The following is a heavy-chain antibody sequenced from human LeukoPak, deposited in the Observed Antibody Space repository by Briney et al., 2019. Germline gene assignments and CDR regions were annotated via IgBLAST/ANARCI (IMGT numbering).Heavy chain of an antibody. Sequence: PSETLSLTCAVYGGSFSGYYWSWIRQPPGKGLEWIGEINHSGSTNYNPSLKSRVTISVDTSKNQFSLKLSSVTAADTAVYFCARLREGYCSGRRCFSRWFDPWGQGTMVTVSS. CDR2: INHSGST. CDR3: ARLREGYCSGRRCFSRWFDP. V-gene: IGHV4-34*01. J-gene: IGHJ5*02. CDR1: GGSFSGYY. D-gene: IGHD2-15*01.